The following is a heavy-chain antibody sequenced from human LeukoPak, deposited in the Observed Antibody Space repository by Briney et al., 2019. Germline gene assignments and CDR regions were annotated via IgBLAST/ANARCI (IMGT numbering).Heavy chain of an antibody. D-gene: IGHD5-12*01. V-gene: IGHV3-21*01. CDR3: ARVMRAPRGYSGYGLDY. J-gene: IGHJ4*02. Sequence: GGSLRLSCAASGFTFSSYSMNWVRQAPGKGLEWVSSISSSSSYIYYADSVKGRFTISRDNAKNSLYLQMNSLRAEDTAVYYCARVMRAPRGYSGYGLDYWGQGTLVTVSS. CDR1: GFTFSSYS. CDR2: ISSSSSYI.